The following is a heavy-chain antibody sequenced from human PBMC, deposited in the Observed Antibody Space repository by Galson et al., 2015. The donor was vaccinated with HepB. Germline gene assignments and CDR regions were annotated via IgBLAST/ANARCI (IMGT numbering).Heavy chain of an antibody. J-gene: IGHJ5*02. CDR3: ARLRVRGVIKYNWFDP. CDR2: IYYSGST. D-gene: IGHD3-10*01. V-gene: IGHV4-39*01. CDR1: GGSISSSSYY. Sequence: TLSLTCTVSGGSISSSSYYWGWIRQPPGKGLEWIGSIYYSGSTYYNPSLKSRVTISVDTSKNQFSLKLSSVTAADTAVYYCARLRVRGVIKYNWFDPWGQGTLVTVSS.